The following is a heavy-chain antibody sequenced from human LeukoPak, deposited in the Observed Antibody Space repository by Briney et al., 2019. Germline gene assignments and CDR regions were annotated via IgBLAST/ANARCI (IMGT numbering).Heavy chain of an antibody. CDR3: AKDPVDIVATIMDY. V-gene: IGHV3-23*01. Sequence: PGGSLRLSCAASGFTFSSYAMSWVRQAPGKGLEWVSAISGSGGSTYYADSVKGRFTISRDNSKNTLYLQMNSLRAEDTAVYYCAKDPVDIVATIMDYWGQGTLVTVSS. J-gene: IGHJ4*02. CDR2: ISGSGGST. D-gene: IGHD5-12*01. CDR1: GFTFSSYA.